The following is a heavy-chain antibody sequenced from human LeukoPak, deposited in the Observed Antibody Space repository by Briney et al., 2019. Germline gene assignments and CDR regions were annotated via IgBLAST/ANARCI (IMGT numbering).Heavy chain of an antibody. J-gene: IGHJ4*02. CDR3: AARYYDSSGYYVY. CDR2: ISSSGSTI. D-gene: IGHD3-22*01. Sequence: GGSLRLSCAASGFTFSDYYMSWIHQAPGKGLEWVSYISSSGSTIYYADSVKGRFTISRDNAKNSLYLQMNSLRAEDTAVYYCAARYYDSSGYYVYWGQGTLVTVSS. CDR1: GFTFSDYY. V-gene: IGHV3-11*01.